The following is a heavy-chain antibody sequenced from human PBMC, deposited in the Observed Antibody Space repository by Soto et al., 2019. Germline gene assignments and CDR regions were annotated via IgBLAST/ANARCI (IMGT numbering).Heavy chain of an antibody. Sequence: EVQLVESGGGLVKPGGSLRLSCTFTFNSYSLNWVRQAPGKGLEWVSSISSGSAYIKYADSVKGRFTISRDNGNNLLFPQMGRLGGGDTGVYYRTRDQGGGHESWFDPWGQGTLVTVSS. D-gene: IGHD3-16*01. CDR2: ISSGSAYI. J-gene: IGHJ5*02. CDR1: TFNSYS. CDR3: TRDQGGGHESWFDP. V-gene: IGHV3-21*06.